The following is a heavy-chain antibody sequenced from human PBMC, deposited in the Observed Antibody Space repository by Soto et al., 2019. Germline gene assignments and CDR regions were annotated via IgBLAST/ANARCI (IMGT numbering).Heavy chain of an antibody. J-gene: IGHJ4*02. CDR2: IYYSGTT. CDR3: ARASGSYYFDY. Sequence: SETLSLTCTVSGDSISLYYWSWIRQPPGKGLEWIGYIYYSGTTNYNPSLKSRVTLSVDTSKNQFSLKLSSVTAADTAVYYCARASGSYYFDYWGQGTLVTVSS. CDR1: GDSISLYY. V-gene: IGHV4-59*01. D-gene: IGHD1-26*01.